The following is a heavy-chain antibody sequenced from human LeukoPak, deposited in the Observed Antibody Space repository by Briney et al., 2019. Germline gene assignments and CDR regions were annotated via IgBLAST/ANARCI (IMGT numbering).Heavy chain of an antibody. CDR3: ARGGYSYGNGSFDY. CDR2: INHSGST. D-gene: IGHD5-18*01. CDR1: FASFSVYY. Sequence: SETLSRTCAVYFASFSVYYCSWILQPPGKVLELIGEINHSGSTNYNPSLKSRVTISVDTSNNQFSLNLSSVTDGDTAVYYCARGGYSYGNGSFDYWGQGTLVTVSS. J-gene: IGHJ4*02. V-gene: IGHV4-34*01.